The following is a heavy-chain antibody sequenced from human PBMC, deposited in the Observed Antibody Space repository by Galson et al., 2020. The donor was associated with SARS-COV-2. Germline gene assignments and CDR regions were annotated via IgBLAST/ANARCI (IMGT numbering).Heavy chain of an antibody. Sequence: TGGSLRLSCEASGFTFSTYGMTWVRQAPGKGLEWVSSISGSGGATYYADSVKARLTISRDNSKNTLYLQMYSLRADDSALYYCAKYSGDDSGWYEMNCFDPWGRGTLVTVSS. CDR2: ISGSGGAT. J-gene: IGHJ5*02. V-gene: IGHV3-23*01. CDR3: AKYSGDDSGWYEMNCFDP. CDR1: GFTFSTYG. D-gene: IGHD6-19*01.